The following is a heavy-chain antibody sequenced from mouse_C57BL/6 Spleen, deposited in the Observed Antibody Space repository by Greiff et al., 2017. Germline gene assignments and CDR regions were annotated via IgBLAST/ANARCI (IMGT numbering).Heavy chain of an antibody. J-gene: IGHJ4*01. CDR2: ISYDGSN. D-gene: IGHD2-3*01. Sequence: EVKLEESGPGLVKPSQSLSLTCSVTGYSITSGYYWNWIRQFPGNKLEWMGYISYDGSNNSNPSLKNRISITRDTSKNQFFLKLNSVTTEDTATYYCAREWLLRDYAMDYWGQGTSVTVSS. V-gene: IGHV3-6*01. CDR1: GYSITSGYY. CDR3: AREWLLRDYAMDY.